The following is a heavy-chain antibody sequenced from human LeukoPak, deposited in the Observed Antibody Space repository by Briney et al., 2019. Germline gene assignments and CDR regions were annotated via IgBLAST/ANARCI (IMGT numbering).Heavy chain of an antibody. CDR1: GGSISSYH. J-gene: IGHJ2*01. Sequence: SETLSLTCTVSGGSISSYHWSWIRQPPGKGLEWIGYIYYSGSTNYNPSLKSRVTISVDTSKNQFSLKLSSVTAADTAVYYCLRSYGDYSVWYFDLWGRGTLVTVSS. D-gene: IGHD4-17*01. CDR2: IYYSGST. CDR3: LRSYGDYSVWYFDL. V-gene: IGHV4-59*01.